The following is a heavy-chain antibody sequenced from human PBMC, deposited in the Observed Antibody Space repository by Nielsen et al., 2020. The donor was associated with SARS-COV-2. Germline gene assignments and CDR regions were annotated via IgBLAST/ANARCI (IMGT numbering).Heavy chain of an antibody. CDR2: IKTNTGNP. J-gene: IGHJ6*02. Sequence: WVRQAPGQGLEWMGWIKTNTGNPTYSQGFTGRFVFSLDTSVSTAYLQISSLKAEDTTVYYCARDPTWSSSYYYYYGMDVWGQGTTVTVSS. CDR3: ARDPTWSSSYYYYYGMDV. D-gene: IGHD2-15*01. V-gene: IGHV7-4-1*02.